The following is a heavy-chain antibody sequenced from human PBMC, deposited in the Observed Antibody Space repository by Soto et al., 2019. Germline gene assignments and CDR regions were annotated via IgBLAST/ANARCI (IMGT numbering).Heavy chain of an antibody. CDR3: ARGRGYSGDDHYYYFDMDV. CDR2: SIPIFGTA. J-gene: IGHJ6*02. CDR1: GGTFNNYP. V-gene: IGHV1-69*01. D-gene: IGHD5-12*01. Sequence: KVSCKASGGTFNNYPITWVRQAPGQGLEWMGGSIPIFGTANYAQKFQGRVTISVDESTSTAYMELSSLRSEDTAVYYCARGRGYSGDDHYYYFDMDVWGQGTTVTVSS.